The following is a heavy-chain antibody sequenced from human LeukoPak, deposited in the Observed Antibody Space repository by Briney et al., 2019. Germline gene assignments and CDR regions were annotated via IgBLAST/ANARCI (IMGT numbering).Heavy chain of an antibody. Sequence: SQTLSLTCTVSGGSISSGGYYWSWIRQPPGKGLEWIGYIYHSGSTYYNPSLKSRVTISVDRSKNQFSLKLSSVTAADTAVYYCARAVGYSYGLLDYWGQGTLVTVSS. V-gene: IGHV4-30-2*01. J-gene: IGHJ4*02. CDR1: GGSISSGGYY. CDR2: IYHSGST. CDR3: ARAVGYSYGLLDY. D-gene: IGHD5-18*01.